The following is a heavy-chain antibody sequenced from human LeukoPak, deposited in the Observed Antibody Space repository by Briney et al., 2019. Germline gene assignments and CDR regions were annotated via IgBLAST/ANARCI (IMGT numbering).Heavy chain of an antibody. CDR2: ISWNSGSI. J-gene: IGHJ3*02. CDR3: AQGGLGLRAAFDI. V-gene: IGHV3-9*01. Sequence: GGSLRLSCAASGFTFDDYAMHWLRQAPGKGLEWVSGISWNSGSIGYADSVKGRFTISRDNAKNSLYLQMNSLRAEDTALYYCAQGGLGLRAAFDIWGQGTMVTVSS. CDR1: GFTFDDYA. D-gene: IGHD5-12*01.